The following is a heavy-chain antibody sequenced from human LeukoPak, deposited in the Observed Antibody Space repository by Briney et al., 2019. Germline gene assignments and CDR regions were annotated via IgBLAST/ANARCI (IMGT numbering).Heavy chain of an antibody. V-gene: IGHV3-30*02. Sequence: SGGSLRLSCAASGFTFSSYGMHWVRQAPGKGLEWVSFIRYDGSDKYYADSVRGRFTISRDNSKNTLYLQMNSLRAEDTALYFCAQWSRYFDYWGQGTLVTVSS. D-gene: IGHD1-26*01. J-gene: IGHJ4*02. CDR1: GFTFSSYG. CDR3: AQWSRYFDY. CDR2: IRYDGSDK.